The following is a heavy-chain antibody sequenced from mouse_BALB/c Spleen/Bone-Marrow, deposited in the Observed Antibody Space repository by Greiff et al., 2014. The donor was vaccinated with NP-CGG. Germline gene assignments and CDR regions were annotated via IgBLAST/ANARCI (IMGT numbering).Heavy chain of an antibody. V-gene: IGHV4-1*02. CDR2: INPDSSTI. CDR3: ARNGYYGYSDY. CDR1: GFDFSRYW. J-gene: IGHJ2*01. Sequence: EVNLVESGGGLVQPGGSLKLSCAASGFDFSRYWMRWVRQAPGKGLEWIGEINPDSSTINYTPSLKDKFIISRDNAKNTLYLQMSKVRSEDTAVYYCARNGYYGYSDYWGQGTTLTVSS. D-gene: IGHD2-1*01.